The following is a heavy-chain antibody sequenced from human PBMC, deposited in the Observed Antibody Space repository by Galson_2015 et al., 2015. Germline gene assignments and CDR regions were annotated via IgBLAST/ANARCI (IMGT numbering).Heavy chain of an antibody. D-gene: IGHD6-13*01. CDR3: ARDKGISWYKVAEYDH. CDR2: INTNTGNP. Sequence: SVKVSCKASGYTFSSYAMNWVRQAPGQGLEWMGWINTNTGNPTYAQGLTGRFVFSLDTSVSTAYLQISSLKAEDTAVYYCARDKGISWYKVAEYDHWGQGTLVTVSS. V-gene: IGHV7-4-1*02. CDR1: GYTFSSYA. J-gene: IGHJ4*02.